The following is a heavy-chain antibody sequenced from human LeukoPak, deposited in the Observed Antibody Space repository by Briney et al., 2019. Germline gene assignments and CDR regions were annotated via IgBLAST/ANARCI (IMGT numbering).Heavy chain of an antibody. CDR2: IIPIFGTA. D-gene: IGHD1-26*01. J-gene: IGHJ3*02. CDR3: ARAPVSVGAFDI. V-gene: IGHV1-69*05. Sequence: ASVKVSCKASGGTFSSYAISWVRQAPGQGLEWMGGIIPIFGTANYAQKFQGRVTITTDESTSTAYMELSSLRSEDTAVYYCARAPVSVGAFDIWGQGTMVTVSS. CDR1: GGTFSSYA.